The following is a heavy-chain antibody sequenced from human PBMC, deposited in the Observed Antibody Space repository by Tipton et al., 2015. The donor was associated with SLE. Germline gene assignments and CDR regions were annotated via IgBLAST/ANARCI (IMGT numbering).Heavy chain of an antibody. CDR2: ISTYNGNT. Sequence: QLVQSGPEVKNPGASVKVSCKASGYKFTSYFLRWVRQAPGQGLEWMGWISTYNGNTNYAQKLQGRVTMTTDTSTSTAYMELRSLRSDDTAVYYCARANPFYTGYDFDYWGQGTLVTVSS. V-gene: IGHV1-18*04. J-gene: IGHJ4*02. D-gene: IGHD5-12*01. CDR1: GYKFTSYF. CDR3: ARANPFYTGYDFDY.